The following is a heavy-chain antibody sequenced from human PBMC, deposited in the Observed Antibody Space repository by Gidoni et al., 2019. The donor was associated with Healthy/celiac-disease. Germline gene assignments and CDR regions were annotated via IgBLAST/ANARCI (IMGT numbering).Heavy chain of an antibody. D-gene: IGHD6-13*01. V-gene: IGHV3-48*02. CDR3: ARDHSSSWYPLGFDY. CDR1: GFTFSSYS. CDR2: LSSSSSTI. J-gene: IGHJ4*02. Sequence: EVQLVESGGGLVQPGGSLRLSCAASGFTFSSYSMNWVRQAPGKGLEWVSYLSSSSSTIYYADSVKGRFTISRDNAKNSLYLQMNSLRDEDTAVYYCARDHSSSWYPLGFDYWGQGTLVTVSS.